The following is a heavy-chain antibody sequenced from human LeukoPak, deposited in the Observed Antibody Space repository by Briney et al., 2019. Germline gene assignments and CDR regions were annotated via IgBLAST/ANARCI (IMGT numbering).Heavy chain of an antibody. CDR2: IYYRGST. D-gene: IGHD7-27*01. CDR3: ARDGEGDEGWDY. CDR1: GVSIRSHY. Sequence: SETLSLTCTVSGVSIRSHYWSWFRQPPPKGLEWIGWIYYRGSTTYNPSPQNRLTISVETSKNQFSLNLSSVTAADTAVYYCARDGEGDEGWDYWGQGTLVTVSS. J-gene: IGHJ4*02. V-gene: IGHV4-59*11.